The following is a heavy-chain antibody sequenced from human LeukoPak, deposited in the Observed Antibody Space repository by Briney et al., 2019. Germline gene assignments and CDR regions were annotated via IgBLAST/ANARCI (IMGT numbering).Heavy chain of an antibody. CDR3: AKDKAGQQLVIADAFDI. D-gene: IGHD6-6*01. CDR2: IRYDGSNK. CDR1: GFTFSSYG. V-gene: IGHV3-30*02. J-gene: IGHJ3*02. Sequence: GGSLRLSCAASGFTFSSYGMHWVRQAPGKGLEWVAFIRYDGSNKYYADSVKGRFTISRDNSKNTLYLQMNSLRAEDTAVYYCAKDKAGQQLVIADAFDIWGQGTMVTVSS.